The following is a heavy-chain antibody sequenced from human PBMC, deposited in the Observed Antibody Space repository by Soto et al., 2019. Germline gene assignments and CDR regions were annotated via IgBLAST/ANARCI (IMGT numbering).Heavy chain of an antibody. CDR1: GGTFSSSA. J-gene: IGHJ5*02. V-gene: IGHV1-69*13. CDR3: ARGYQTSWDVFDL. CDR2: IIPAFGTA. D-gene: IGHD2-2*01. Sequence: SVKVSCKASGGTFSSSAITWVRQAPGQGLEWVGGIIPAFGTANYSPKFQGRVSVTADQSTSTAYMELSSLTSEDTAFYYCARGYQTSWDVFDLWGQGTLVTVSS.